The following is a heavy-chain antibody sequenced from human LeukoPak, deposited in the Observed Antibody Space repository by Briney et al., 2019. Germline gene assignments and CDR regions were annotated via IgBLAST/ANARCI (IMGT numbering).Heavy chain of an antibody. CDR2: ISSSSSYI. Sequence: GSLLLSCAASGFTFSSYSMNWVRQALGKGLEWVSSISSSSSYIYYADSVKGRFTISRDNAKNSLYLQMNSLRAEDTAVYYCARLLRLGELSLFSGAFDIWGQGTMVTVSS. J-gene: IGHJ3*02. CDR1: GFTFSSYS. CDR3: ARLLRLGELSLFSGAFDI. V-gene: IGHV3-21*01. D-gene: IGHD3-16*02.